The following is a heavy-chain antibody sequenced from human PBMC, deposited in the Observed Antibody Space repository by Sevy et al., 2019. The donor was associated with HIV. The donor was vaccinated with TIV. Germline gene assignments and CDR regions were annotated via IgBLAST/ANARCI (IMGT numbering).Heavy chain of an antibody. CDR1: GFTFSSYG. Sequence: GGSLRLSCAASGFTFSSYGMHWVRQAPGKGLEWVAFIRYDGSNKYYADSVKGRFTISRDNSKNTLYLQMNSLRAEDTGVYYWAKDISDYYDSFDAFDIWGQGTMVTVSS. J-gene: IGHJ3*02. V-gene: IGHV3-30*02. D-gene: IGHD3-22*01. CDR3: AKDISDYYDSFDAFDI. CDR2: IRYDGSNK.